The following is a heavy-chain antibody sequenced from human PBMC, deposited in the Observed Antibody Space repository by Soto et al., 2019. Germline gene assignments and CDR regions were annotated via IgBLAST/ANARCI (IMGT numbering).Heavy chain of an antibody. CDR3: AQWGDSSALGGGFDP. D-gene: IGHD1-26*01. CDR1: GGSISSYY. Sequence: SETLSLTCTVSGGSISSYYWSWIRQPPGKGLEWIGYIYYSGSTNYNPSLKSRVTISVDTSKNQFSLKLSSVTAADTAVYYCAQWGDSSALGGGFDPWGQGTLVTVSS. V-gene: IGHV4-59*01. CDR2: IYYSGST. J-gene: IGHJ5*02.